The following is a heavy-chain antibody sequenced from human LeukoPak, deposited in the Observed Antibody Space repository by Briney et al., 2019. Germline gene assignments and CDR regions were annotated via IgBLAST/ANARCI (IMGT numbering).Heavy chain of an antibody. D-gene: IGHD6-13*01. CDR2: IRSKAYGGTT. CDR1: GFTFGDYA. V-gene: IGHV3-49*03. Sequence: GGSLRLSCRASGFTFGDYAMSWFRQAPGKGLEWVGFIRSKAYGGTTEYAASVKGGFTISRDDSKSIAYLQMNSLKIEDTAVYYCTISYSSSWYEDYWGQGTLVTVSS. J-gene: IGHJ4*02. CDR3: TISYSSSWYEDY.